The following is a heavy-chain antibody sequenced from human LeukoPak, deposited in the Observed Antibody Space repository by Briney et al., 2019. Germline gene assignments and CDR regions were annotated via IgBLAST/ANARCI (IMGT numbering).Heavy chain of an antibody. CDR1: GYTFTTYG. Sequence: ASVKVSCKASGYTFTTYGISWVRQAPGKGLEWMGWISAYNGNTNYAQKLQGRVTMTTDTSTSTAYMELRSLRSDDTAVYYCARDRYSGPLGDPWGQGTLVTVSS. CDR2: ISAYNGNT. V-gene: IGHV1-18*01. J-gene: IGHJ5*02. CDR3: ARDRYSGPLGDP. D-gene: IGHD5-12*01.